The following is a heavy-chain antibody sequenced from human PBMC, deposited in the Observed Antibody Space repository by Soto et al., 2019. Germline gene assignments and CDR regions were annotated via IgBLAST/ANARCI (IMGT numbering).Heavy chain of an antibody. CDR1: GFTVSGNY. CDR2: IYSGGGT. J-gene: IGHJ4*02. D-gene: IGHD2-21*02. V-gene: IGHV3-66*01. Sequence: EVQLVESGGGLVQPGGSLRLSCAASGFTVSGNYMSWVRQAPGKGLEWVSIIYSGGGTYYADSVKARFTISRDNSKNTLYLQMNTLRAEDTAVYYCATRIAVTGAADYWGQGTLVTVSS. CDR3: ATRIAVTGAADY.